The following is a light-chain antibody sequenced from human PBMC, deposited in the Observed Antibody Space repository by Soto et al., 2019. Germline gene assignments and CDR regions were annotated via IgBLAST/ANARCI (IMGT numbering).Light chain of an antibody. CDR2: GAS. CDR1: PSVSSDY. Sequence: EIVLTQSPGTLSLSPGERATLSCRASPSVSSDYLAWYQQKPGQAPRLLLYGASNTATGILDRFSGSGSGTDFTLTISRLVPEDLAVYSCQQYGSSPYTFGQGTKLEI. V-gene: IGKV3-20*01. J-gene: IGKJ2*01. CDR3: QQYGSSPYT.